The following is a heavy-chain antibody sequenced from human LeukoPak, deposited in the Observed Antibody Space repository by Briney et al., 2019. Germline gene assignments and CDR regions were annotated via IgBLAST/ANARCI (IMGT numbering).Heavy chain of an antibody. V-gene: IGHV4-4*02. CDR1: GGSISSSNW. CDR3: ARDSDWGSWFDP. J-gene: IGHJ5*02. D-gene: IGHD7-27*01. CDR2: IYHSGST. Sequence: AETLSLTCAVSGGSISSSNWWNWVRQPPGKGLEWIGEIYHSGSTNYNPSLKSRVTISVDKSKNQFSLKLSSVTAADTAVYYCARDSDWGSWFDPWGQGTLVTVSS.